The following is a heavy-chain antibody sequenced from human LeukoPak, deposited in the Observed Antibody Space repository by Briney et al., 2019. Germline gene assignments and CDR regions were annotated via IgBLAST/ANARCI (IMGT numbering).Heavy chain of an antibody. D-gene: IGHD2-21*02. CDR2: ISSSGRTI. J-gene: IGHJ5*02. CDR3: ARTSGVTRLDP. CDR1: GFTFSSYW. V-gene: IGHV3-48*04. Sequence: GGSLRLSCAASGFTFSSYWMSWVRQAPGKGLEWVSYISSSGRTIYDADSVKGRFTISRDNAKNSLYLQMNSLRAEDTALYYCARTSGVTRLDPWGQGTLVTVSS.